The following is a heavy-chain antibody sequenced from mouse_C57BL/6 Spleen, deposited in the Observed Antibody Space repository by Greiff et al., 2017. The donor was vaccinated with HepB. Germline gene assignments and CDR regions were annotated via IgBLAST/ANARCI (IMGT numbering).Heavy chain of an antibody. CDR3: ARFTTVYFDY. J-gene: IGHJ2*01. Sequence: EVKLQESGPGLVKPSQSLSLTCSVTGYSITSGYYWNWIRQFPGNKLEWMGYISYDGSNNYNPSLKNRISITRDTSKNQFFLKLNSVTTEDTATYYCARFTTVYFDYWGQGTTLTVSS. D-gene: IGHD1-1*01. V-gene: IGHV3-6*01. CDR2: ISYDGSN. CDR1: GYSITSGYY.